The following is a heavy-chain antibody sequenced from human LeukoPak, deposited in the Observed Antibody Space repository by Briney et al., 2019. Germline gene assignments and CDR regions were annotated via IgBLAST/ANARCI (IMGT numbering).Heavy chain of an antibody. Sequence: ASVKVSCKASGYTFTSYYMHWVRQAPGQGLEWMGIINPSGGSTSYAQKFQGRVTMTRDTSTSTAYMELSSLRSEDTAVYYCAREWWQGGLDPWGQGTLVTVSS. J-gene: IGHJ5*02. CDR1: GYTFTSYY. V-gene: IGHV1-46*01. CDR3: AREWWQGGLDP. CDR2: INPSGGST. D-gene: IGHD2-15*01.